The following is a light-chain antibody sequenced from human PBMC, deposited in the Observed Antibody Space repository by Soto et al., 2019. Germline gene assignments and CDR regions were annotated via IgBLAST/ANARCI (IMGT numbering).Light chain of an antibody. CDR2: EVS. CDR1: SSDVGGYNY. V-gene: IGLV2-14*01. CDR3: SSYTSSSTSCV. Sequence: QSALTQPASVSGSPGQSITISCTGTSSDVGGYNYVSWYQQHPGKAPKLMIYEVSNRHSGVSNRFSVSKSGNTASLTISGLQAEDEADYYCSSYTSSSTSCVFGTGTKLTVL. J-gene: IGLJ1*01.